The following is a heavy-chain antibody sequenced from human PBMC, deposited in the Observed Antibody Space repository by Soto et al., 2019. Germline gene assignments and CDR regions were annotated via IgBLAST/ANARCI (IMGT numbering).Heavy chain of an antibody. D-gene: IGHD6-25*01. CDR1: RGSISSGTNY. CDR2: IYYSGST. CDR3: ARNEAGWYFDS. V-gene: IGHV4-39*01. Sequence: LSLTCTVSRGSISSGTNYWAWIRQPPGKGLEWIANIYYSGSTFYNPSLKSRVTISLDTSKNQFSLKLRSVTAADTAVYYCARNEAGWYFDSWGQGTLVTVSS. J-gene: IGHJ4*02.